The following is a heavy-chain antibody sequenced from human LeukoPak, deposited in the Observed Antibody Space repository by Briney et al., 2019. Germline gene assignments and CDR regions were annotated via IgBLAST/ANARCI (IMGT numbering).Heavy chain of an antibody. CDR3: AGEYYYDSSGYSRY. V-gene: IGHV3-66*01. D-gene: IGHD3-22*01. CDR1: GFTVSSNY. Sequence: PGGSLRLSCAASGFTVSSNYMSWVRQAPGKGLEWVSVIYSGGSTYYADSVKGRFTISRDNSKNTLYLQMNSLRAEDTAVYYCAGEYYYDSSGYSRYWGQGTLVTVSS. J-gene: IGHJ4*02. CDR2: IYSGGST.